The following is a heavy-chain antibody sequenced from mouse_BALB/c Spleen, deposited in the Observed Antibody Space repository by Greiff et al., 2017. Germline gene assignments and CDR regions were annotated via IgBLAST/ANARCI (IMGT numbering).Heavy chain of an antibody. CDR3: ARAAATPYYAMDY. V-gene: IGHV3-2*02. Sequence: EVQRVESGPGLVKPSQSLSLTCTVTGYSITSDYAWNWIRQFPGNKLEWMGYISYSGSTSYNPSLKSRISITRDTSKNQFFLQLNSVTTEDTATYYCARAAATPYYAMDYWGQGTSVTVSS. D-gene: IGHD1-2*01. CDR2: ISYSGST. J-gene: IGHJ4*01. CDR1: GYSITSDYA.